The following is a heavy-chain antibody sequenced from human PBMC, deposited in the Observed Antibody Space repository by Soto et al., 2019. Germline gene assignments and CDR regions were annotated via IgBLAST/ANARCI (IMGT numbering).Heavy chain of an antibody. J-gene: IGHJ4*01. Sequence: SETLSLTCTVSGGSISSGVYYWSWIRQHPGKGLEWIGYIYYSGNTYYNPSLKSRVTISLDTSKSQFSLQLSSVTAADTAVYYCARTTVIAFDYWGHGTLVTVSS. V-gene: IGHV4-31*03. D-gene: IGHD4-17*01. CDR3: ARTTVIAFDY. CDR2: IYYSGNT. CDR1: GGSISSGVYY.